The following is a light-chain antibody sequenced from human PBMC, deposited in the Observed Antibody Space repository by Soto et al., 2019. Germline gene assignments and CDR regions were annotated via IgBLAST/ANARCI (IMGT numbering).Light chain of an antibody. CDR3: QTWGTGIQV. CDR1: SGHSSYA. J-gene: IGLJ2*01. Sequence: QSVLTQSPSASASLGASVKLTCTLSSGHSSYAIAWHQQQPETRPRYLMKLNSDGSHSKGDGIPDRFSGSSSGAERYLTISSLQSEDEADYYCQTWGTGIQVFGGGTKLTVL. V-gene: IGLV4-69*01. CDR2: LNSDGSH.